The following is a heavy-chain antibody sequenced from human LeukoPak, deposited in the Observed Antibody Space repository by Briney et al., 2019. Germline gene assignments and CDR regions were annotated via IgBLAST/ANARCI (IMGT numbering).Heavy chain of an antibody. CDR3: ARSEDQLVFGGYYGMDV. D-gene: IGHD2-2*01. CDR1: GFTFSSYG. J-gene: IGHJ6*02. Sequence: PGRSLRLSCAASGFTFSSYGMHWVRQAPGKGLEWVAVIWYDGSNKYYADSVKGRFTISRDNSKNTLYLQMNSLRAEDTAVYYCARSEDQLVFGGYYGMDVWGQGTTVTVSS. V-gene: IGHV3-33*01. CDR2: IWYDGSNK.